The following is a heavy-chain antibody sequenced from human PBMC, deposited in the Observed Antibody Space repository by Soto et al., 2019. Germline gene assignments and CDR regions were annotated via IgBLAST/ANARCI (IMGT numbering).Heavy chain of an antibody. V-gene: IGHV3-48*03. CDR2: ISSSGSTI. J-gene: IGHJ4*02. CDR1: GFTFSSYE. D-gene: IGHD3-16*02. CDR3: ARDGYDYVWGSYRLSPFLDY. Sequence: EVQLVESGGGLVQPGGSLRLSCAASGFTFSSYEMNWVRQAPGKGLEWVSYISSSGSTIYYADSVKGRFTISRDNAKNSLYLQMNSLRAEDTAVYYCARDGYDYVWGSYRLSPFLDYWGQGTLVTVSS.